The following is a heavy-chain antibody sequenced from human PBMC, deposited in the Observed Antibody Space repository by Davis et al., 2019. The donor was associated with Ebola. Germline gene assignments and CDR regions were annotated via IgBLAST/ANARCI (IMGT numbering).Heavy chain of an antibody. CDR3: ARTFVGGWLFDY. D-gene: IGHD1-26*01. V-gene: IGHV1-3*01. J-gene: IGHJ4*02. CDR2: INVAKGNT. CDR1: GGTFSSYT. Sequence: ASVKVSCKASGGTFSSYTISWVRQAPGQGLEWMGLINVAKGNTKYSQKFQGRVTMTRDTSAGTAYMEMNSLTSEDTAVYYCARTFVGGWLFDYWGQGTLVTVSS.